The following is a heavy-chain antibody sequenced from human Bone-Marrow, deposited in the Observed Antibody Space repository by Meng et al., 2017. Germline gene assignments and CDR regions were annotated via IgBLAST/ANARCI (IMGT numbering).Heavy chain of an antibody. V-gene: IGHV1-69*06. D-gene: IGHD6-19*01. Sequence: SVKVSCKASGGTFSSYAISWVRQAPGQGLEWMGGIIPIFGTANYAQKFQGRVTITADKSTSTACMELSSLRSEDTAVYYCARGVTGYCSGWYGAFDIWGQGTMVTVSS. CDR2: IIPIFGTA. J-gene: IGHJ3*02. CDR1: GGTFSSYA. CDR3: ARGVTGYCSGWYGAFDI.